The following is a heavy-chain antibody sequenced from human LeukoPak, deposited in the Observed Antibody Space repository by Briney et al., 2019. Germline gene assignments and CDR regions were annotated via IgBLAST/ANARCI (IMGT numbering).Heavy chain of an antibody. CDR2: ISSSSSYI. V-gene: IGHV3-21*01. Sequence: PGGSLRLPCAASGFTFSSYSMNWVRQAPGKGLEWVSSISSSSSYIYYADSVKGRFTISRDNAKNSLYLQMNSLRAEDTAVYYCARDRIVGAKPDYWGQGTLVTVSS. J-gene: IGHJ4*02. CDR1: GFTFSSYS. D-gene: IGHD1-26*01. CDR3: ARDRIVGAKPDY.